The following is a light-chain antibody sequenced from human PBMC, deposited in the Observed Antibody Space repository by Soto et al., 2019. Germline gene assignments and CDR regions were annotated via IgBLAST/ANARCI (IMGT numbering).Light chain of an antibody. CDR1: QSISSW. CDR3: QQYNSYS. Sequence: IKMNQPPSTLSASVRDTVTITCRASQSISSWLAWYQQKPGKAPKLLIYKASSLESGVPSRFSGSGSGTEFTLTISSLQPDDFATYYCQQYNSYSFGQGTEVDIK. J-gene: IGKJ1*01. CDR2: KAS. V-gene: IGKV1-5*03.